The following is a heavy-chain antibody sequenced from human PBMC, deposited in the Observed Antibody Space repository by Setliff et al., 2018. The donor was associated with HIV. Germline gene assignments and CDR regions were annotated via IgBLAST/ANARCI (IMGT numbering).Heavy chain of an antibody. Sequence: ASVKVSCKTSGYTFTNYDINWVRQGTGQGLEWMGWMNPNSGNRGFAQKFQGRLSMTRNTSTTTAYMELSSLRSEDTAAYYCARGQGSGVWYGDAFDVWGQGTMVTVSS. V-gene: IGHV1-8*02. D-gene: IGHD6-19*01. J-gene: IGHJ3*01. CDR2: MNPNSGNR. CDR3: ARGQGSGVWYGDAFDV. CDR1: GYTFTNYD.